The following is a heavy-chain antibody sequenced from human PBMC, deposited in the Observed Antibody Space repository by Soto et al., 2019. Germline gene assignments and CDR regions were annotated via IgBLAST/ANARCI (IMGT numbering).Heavy chain of an antibody. CDR1: GGTFSSYA. V-gene: IGHV1-69*06. CDR2: IIPIFGTA. CDR3: ARGISHYYDSSGYTWL. D-gene: IGHD3-22*01. J-gene: IGHJ4*02. Sequence: SVKVSCKASGGTFSSYAISWVRQAPGQGLEWTGGIIPIFGTANYAQKFQGRVTITADKSTSTAYMELSSLRSEDTAVYYCARGISHYYDSSGYTWLWGQGTLVTVSS.